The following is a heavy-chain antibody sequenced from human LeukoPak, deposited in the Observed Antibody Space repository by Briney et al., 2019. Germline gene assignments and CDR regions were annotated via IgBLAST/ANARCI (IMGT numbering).Heavy chain of an antibody. CDR2: MNPNSGNT. J-gene: IGHJ4*02. CDR1: GYTFTSYY. D-gene: IGHD3-10*01. Sequence: GASVKVSCKASGYTFTSYYMHWVRQATGQGLEWMGWMNPNSGNTGYAQKFQGRVTMTRNTSISTAYMELSSLRSEDTAVYYCARGDYYGSGSYYISYWGQGTLVTVSS. CDR3: ARGDYYGSGSYYISY. V-gene: IGHV1-8*02.